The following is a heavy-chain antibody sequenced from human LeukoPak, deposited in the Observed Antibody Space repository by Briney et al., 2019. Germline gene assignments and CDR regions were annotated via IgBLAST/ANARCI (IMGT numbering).Heavy chain of an antibody. CDR1: GGSISSYY. Sequence: SETLSLTCTVSGGSISSYYWSWIRQPPGKGLEWIGFIYYSGSTNYNPSLKSRVSISVDTSKNQFSLKLSSVTAADTAVHYCARTGKNWETGYGMDVWGQGTTVTVSS. CDR2: IYYSGST. CDR3: ARTGKNWETGYGMDV. J-gene: IGHJ6*02. D-gene: IGHD7-27*01. V-gene: IGHV4-59*01.